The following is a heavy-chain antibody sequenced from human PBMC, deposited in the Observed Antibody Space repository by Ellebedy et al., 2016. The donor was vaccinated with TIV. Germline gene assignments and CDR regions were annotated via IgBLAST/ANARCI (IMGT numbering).Heavy chain of an antibody. CDR3: TTDLCDVVVVAATPSADY. D-gene: IGHD2-15*01. V-gene: IGHV3-15*01. CDR1: GFTFSNAW. J-gene: IGHJ4*02. Sequence: GGSLRLSCAASGFTFSNAWMSWVRQAPGKGLEWVGRIKSKTDGGTTNYAAPVKGRFTISMDASKNTLYLKMNSLKTEDTAVYYCTTDLCDVVVVAATPSADYWGPGTLVPVSS. CDR2: IKSKTDGGTT.